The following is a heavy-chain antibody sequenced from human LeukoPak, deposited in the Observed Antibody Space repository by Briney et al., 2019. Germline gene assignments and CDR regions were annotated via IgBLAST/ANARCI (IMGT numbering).Heavy chain of an antibody. CDR2: INPSGGST. CDR3: ARSAGATTSDWYYYYGMDV. J-gene: IGHJ6*02. CDR1: GYRSSSYH. D-gene: IGHD1-26*01. V-gene: IGHV1-46*01. Sequence: ASVKVSCKASGYRSSSYHIHWVRQAPGQGLDWMGIINPSGGSTTYAQKFQGRVTMTRDTSTSTVYMELSSLRSEDTAVYYCARSAGATTSDWYYYYGMDVWGQGTTVTVSS.